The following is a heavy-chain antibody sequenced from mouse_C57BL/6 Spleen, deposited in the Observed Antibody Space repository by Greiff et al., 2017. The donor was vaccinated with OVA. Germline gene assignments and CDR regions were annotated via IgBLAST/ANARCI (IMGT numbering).Heavy chain of an antibody. CDR3: ARVGLPLGYFGY. V-gene: IGHV1-64*01. CDR1: GYTFTSYW. CDR2: IHPNSGST. J-gene: IGHJ2*01. D-gene: IGHD2-4*01. Sequence: QVQLQQPGAELVKPGASVKLSCKASGYTFTSYWMHWVKQRPGQGLEWIGMIHPNSGSTNYNGKFKGKATLTADKSSSTAYMQLSSLTSEDSAVYFCARVGLPLGYFGYWGQGTTLTVSS.